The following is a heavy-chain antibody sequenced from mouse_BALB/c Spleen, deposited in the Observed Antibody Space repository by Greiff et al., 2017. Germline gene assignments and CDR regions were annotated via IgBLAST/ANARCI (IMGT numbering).Heavy chain of an antibody. D-gene: IGHD2-1*01. CDR2: ISSGGST. CDR3: ARGDGTFYFDY. J-gene: IGHJ2*01. CDR1: GFTFSSYA. V-gene: IGHV5-6-5*01. Sequence: DVHLVESGGGLVKPGGSLKLSCAASGFTFSSYAMSWVRQTPEKRLEWVASISSGGSTYYPDSVKGRFTISRDNARNILYLQMSSLRSEDTAMYYCARGDGTFYFDYWGQGTTLTVSS.